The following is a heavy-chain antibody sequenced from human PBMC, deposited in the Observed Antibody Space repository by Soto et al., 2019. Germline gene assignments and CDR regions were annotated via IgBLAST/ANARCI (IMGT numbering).Heavy chain of an antibody. Sequence: ASVKVSCKASGFSFTGYYIHWLRQAPGQGLEWMGWINAHSGGTEYAQKFQGRVTLTRDTSIATAYLTLTSLTSDDTALYYCAKDLTRQLAYWLDPWGQGTQVAVSS. V-gene: IGHV1-2*02. D-gene: IGHD6-6*01. CDR1: GFSFTGYY. J-gene: IGHJ5*02. CDR2: INAHSGGT. CDR3: AKDLTRQLAYWLDP.